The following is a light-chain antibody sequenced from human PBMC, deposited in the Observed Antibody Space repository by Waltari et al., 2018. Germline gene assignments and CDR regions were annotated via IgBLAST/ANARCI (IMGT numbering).Light chain of an antibody. V-gene: IGKV3-15*01. CDR1: QSVSST. Sequence: EIVMTQSPATLSVSPGDRATLSCRASQSVSSTLAWYQQTPGQAPRLLIYCASPRATGIPARFSGSGSGTEFTLNISSLQFEDFAVYYCQQYNNWPLHTFGGGTKVEIK. CDR2: CAS. CDR3: QQYNNWPLHT. J-gene: IGKJ4*01.